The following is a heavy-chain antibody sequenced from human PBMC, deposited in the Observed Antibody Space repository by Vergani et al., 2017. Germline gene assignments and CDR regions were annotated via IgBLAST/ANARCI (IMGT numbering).Heavy chain of an antibody. CDR3: ARVDTQVPATSHFYYMDV. V-gene: IGHV4-61*10. J-gene: IGHJ6*03. CDR2: ILGSGTA. CDR1: GASMSSVGYY. D-gene: IGHD6-25*01. Sequence: QVQLQESGPGLVKPPGTLSLTCTVSGASMSSVGYYWTWIRQSAGKRLEWIGDILGSGTANYNPSFQGRVSMSVATSKNQFSLTLSSVTAADTAVYYCARVDTQVPATSHFYYMDVWGKGTTVVVSS.